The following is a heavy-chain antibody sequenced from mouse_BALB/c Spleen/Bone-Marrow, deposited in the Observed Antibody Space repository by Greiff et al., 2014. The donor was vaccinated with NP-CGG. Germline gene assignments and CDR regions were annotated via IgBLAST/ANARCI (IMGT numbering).Heavy chain of an antibody. CDR3: ARYGYGSSYYAMDY. CDR2: ISTYSGNT. Sequence: QVQLQQSGPELVRPGVSVKISCKGSGYTFTDYAMHWVKQSHAKSLEWIGVISTYSGNTNYNQKFKGKATMTVDKSSSTAYMELARLTSEDSAIYYCARYGYGSSYYAMDYWGHGTSVTVSS. V-gene: IGHV1-67*01. CDR1: GYTFTDYA. D-gene: IGHD1-1*01. J-gene: IGHJ4*01.